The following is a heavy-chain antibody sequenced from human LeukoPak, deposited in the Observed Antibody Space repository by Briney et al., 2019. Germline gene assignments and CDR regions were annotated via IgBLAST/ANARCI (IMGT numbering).Heavy chain of an antibody. V-gene: IGHV7-4-1*02. D-gene: IGHD3-10*01. J-gene: IGHJ3*02. Sequence: ASVKVSCKASGYTFTSYAMNWVRQAPGQGLEWMGWINTNTGNPTYAQGFTGRFVFSLDTSGSTAYLQISSLKAEDTAVYYCASLTLWFGEMDAFDIWGQGTMVTVSS. CDR1: GYTFTSYA. CDR2: INTNTGNP. CDR3: ASLTLWFGEMDAFDI.